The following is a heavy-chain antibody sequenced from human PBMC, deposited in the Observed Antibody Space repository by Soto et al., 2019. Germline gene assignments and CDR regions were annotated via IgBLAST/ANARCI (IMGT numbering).Heavy chain of an antibody. CDR3: ANAYYYDSSGYYYDPYYYGMDV. J-gene: IGHJ6*02. CDR2: ISGSGGST. CDR1: GFTFSSYA. Sequence: GGSLRLSCAASGFTFSSYAMSWVRQAPGKGLEWVSAISGSGGSTYYADSVKGRFTISRDNSKNTLYLQMNSLRAEDTAVYYCANAYYYDSSGYYYDPYYYGMDVWGQGTTVTVSS. V-gene: IGHV3-23*01. D-gene: IGHD3-22*01.